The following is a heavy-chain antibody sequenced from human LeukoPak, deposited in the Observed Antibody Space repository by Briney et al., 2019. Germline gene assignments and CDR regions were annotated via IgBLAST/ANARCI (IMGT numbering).Heavy chain of an antibody. Sequence: GGSLRLSCAVSGFSYAMTWVRQAPGKGLECVSVITSTGDNTYYIDSVKGRFTISRDDSKNTLYLQMNSLRVEDTAIYYCAKAGLILRAGYWGQGTLVTVSS. J-gene: IGHJ4*02. CDR1: GFSYA. CDR3: AKAGLILRAGY. CDR2: ITSTGDNT. D-gene: IGHD2-21*01. V-gene: IGHV3-23*01.